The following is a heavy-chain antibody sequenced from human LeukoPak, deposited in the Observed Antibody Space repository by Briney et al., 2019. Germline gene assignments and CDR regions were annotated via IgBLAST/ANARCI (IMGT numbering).Heavy chain of an antibody. Sequence: ASVKVSCKASGYTFTGNYIHWVRQAPGQGLEWMGWINPKNGGTIYAPKFQGRVTMTRDTSISTAYMEVSRLRSDDSAVYYCALGFCSGGNCYYMNIWGKGTTVT. CDR3: ALGFCSGGNCYYMNI. CDR2: INPKNGGT. D-gene: IGHD2-15*01. V-gene: IGHV1-2*02. CDR1: GYTFTGNY. J-gene: IGHJ6*03.